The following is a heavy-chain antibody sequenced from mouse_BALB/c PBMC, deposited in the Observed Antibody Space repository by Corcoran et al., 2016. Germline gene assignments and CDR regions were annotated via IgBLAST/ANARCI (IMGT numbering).Heavy chain of an antibody. CDR3: AREVPGGNPFDY. D-gene: IGHD2-1*01. CDR1: GYTFTSYV. J-gene: IGHJ2*01. CDR2: FYPYNDNT. Sequence: EVQLQQSGPELVKPGTSVKMSCEASGYTFTSYVIHWVKQKPGQGLEWIGYFYPYNDNTKYNEKFKGKATLTSDKSSSTAYMELFSLTSEDSAVYYCAREVPGGNPFDYWGQGTTLTVSS. V-gene: IGHV1S136*01.